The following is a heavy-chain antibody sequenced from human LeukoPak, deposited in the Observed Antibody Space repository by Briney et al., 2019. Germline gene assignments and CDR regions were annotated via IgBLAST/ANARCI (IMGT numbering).Heavy chain of an antibody. CDR1: GFIVSNTY. V-gene: IGHV3-53*01. CDR2: IHNDGST. J-gene: IGHJ4*02. Sequence: QAGGSLRLSCAASGFIVSNTYMTWVRQAPGKGLEWVSVIHNDGSTYYADSVKGRFTISRDNSKNMLFLRMNSLRVEDTAVYFCASLARDYWGQGTLVSGSS. D-gene: IGHD3-3*02. CDR3: ASLARDY.